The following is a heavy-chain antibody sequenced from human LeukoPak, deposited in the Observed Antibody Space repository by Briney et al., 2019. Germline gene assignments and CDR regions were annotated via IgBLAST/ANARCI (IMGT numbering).Heavy chain of an antibody. D-gene: IGHD5-18*01. CDR1: GYTFTGYY. CDR2: INPHSGGA. Sequence: GASVKVSCKASGYTFTGYYIHWVRQAPGQGLEWMGWINPHSGGANFAQNFQGRVTMTRDTSISTVYMELSRLTSDDTAVYYCARERRAYSYTYWDYWGQGTLVTVSS. V-gene: IGHV1-2*02. J-gene: IGHJ4*02. CDR3: ARERRAYSYTYWDY.